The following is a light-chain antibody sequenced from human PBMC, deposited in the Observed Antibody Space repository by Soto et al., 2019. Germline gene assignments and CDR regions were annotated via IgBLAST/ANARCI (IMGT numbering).Light chain of an antibody. J-gene: IGKJ5*01. CDR1: QSVSNNY. Sequence: DILLTQSPGTLSLSPGERATLSCRASQSVSNNYLAWYQHRPGQAPRLLIYGASSRAAGIPDRFSGIGSGTDFTLTISRLEPEDFAVYYRQQYGGSPPITFGQGTRLEIK. CDR2: GAS. V-gene: IGKV3-20*01. CDR3: QQYGGSPPIT.